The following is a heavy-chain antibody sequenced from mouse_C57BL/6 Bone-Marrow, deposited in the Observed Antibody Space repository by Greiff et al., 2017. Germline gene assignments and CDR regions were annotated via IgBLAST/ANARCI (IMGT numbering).Heavy chain of an antibody. D-gene: IGHD1-1*01. CDR1: GFNIKDDY. J-gene: IGHJ3*01. Sequence: VQLQQSGAELVRPGASVKLSCTASGFNIKDDYLHWVKQRPEQGLEWIGWIDPENGDTEYASQFQGKATITADTASSTAYRQLSSLTSEDTAVDYCTTLLAGFAYWGQGTLVTVSA. V-gene: IGHV14-4*01. CDR3: TTLLAGFAY. CDR2: IDPENGDT.